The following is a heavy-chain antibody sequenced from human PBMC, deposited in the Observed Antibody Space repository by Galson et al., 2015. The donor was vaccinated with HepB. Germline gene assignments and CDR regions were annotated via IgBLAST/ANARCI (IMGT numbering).Heavy chain of an antibody. V-gene: IGHV3-23*01. Sequence: SLRLSCAASGFTFSNYAMSWVRQAPGKGLQWVSAITGTGGSTYNADSVKGRFTISRGNSKNTLYLQMNNLRAEDTAIYYCAKEDGDYGIDYWGQGTLVTVSS. CDR2: ITGTGGST. J-gene: IGHJ4*02. D-gene: IGHD4-17*01. CDR3: AKEDGDYGIDY. CDR1: GFTFSNYA.